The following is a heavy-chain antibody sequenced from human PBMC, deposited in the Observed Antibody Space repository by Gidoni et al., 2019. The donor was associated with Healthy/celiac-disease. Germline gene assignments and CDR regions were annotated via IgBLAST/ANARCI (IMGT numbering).Heavy chain of an antibody. D-gene: IGHD3-22*01. CDR2: SSAYNCNT. J-gene: IGHJ6*02. CDR1: GYTFTSYG. V-gene: IGHV1-18*01. Sequence: QVQLVQSGAEVKKRGASVKVSCKAAGYTFTSYGISWVRQAPGQGLEWMGWSSAYNCNTNCAQKLQGRVTMTTDTSTSTAYMELRSLRSDDTAVYYCARDLGYYDSSGYYRYYGMDVWGQGTTVTVSS. CDR3: ARDLGYYDSSGYYRYYGMDV.